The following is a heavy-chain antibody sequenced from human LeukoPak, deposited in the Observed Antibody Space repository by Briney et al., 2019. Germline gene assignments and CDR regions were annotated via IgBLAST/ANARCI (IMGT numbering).Heavy chain of an antibody. CDR2: ISWNSGSI. Sequence: SGGSLRLSCAASGFTFDDYAMHWVRQAPGKGLEWVSGISWNSGSIVYADSVKGRFTISRDNAKNSLYLQMNSLRAEDTALYYCAKDIGVVPAPGYFDLWGRGTLVTVSS. CDR3: AKDIGVVPAPGYFDL. CDR1: GFTFDDYA. J-gene: IGHJ2*01. D-gene: IGHD2-2*01. V-gene: IGHV3-9*01.